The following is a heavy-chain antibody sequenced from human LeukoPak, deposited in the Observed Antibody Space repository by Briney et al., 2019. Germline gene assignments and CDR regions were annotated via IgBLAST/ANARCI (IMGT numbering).Heavy chain of an antibody. Sequence: GGSLRLSCAASGFTFSDYSMNWVRQAPGKGLEWISYIGIDSGNTNYADSVKGRFTISGDKAKNSLYLQMNSLLVEDTAVYYCARDYKYAFDNWGQGTLVAVSS. J-gene: IGHJ4*02. V-gene: IGHV3-48*01. CDR1: GFTFSDYS. D-gene: IGHD5-24*01. CDR3: ARDYKYAFDN. CDR2: IGIDSGNT.